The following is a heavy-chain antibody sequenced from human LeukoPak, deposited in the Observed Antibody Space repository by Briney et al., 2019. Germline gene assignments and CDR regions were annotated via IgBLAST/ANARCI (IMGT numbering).Heavy chain of an antibody. J-gene: IGHJ4*02. D-gene: IGHD1-1*01. CDR3: ARGTYAGTGFFHY. Sequence: SETLSLTCAVYGGSFSGYYWSGIRHPPGKGREGIGEINHSGSPNYNPSLKSRVTISVDTSKNQFSLKLSSVTAADTAVYYCARGTYAGTGFFHYWGQGTLVTVSS. CDR2: INHSGSP. V-gene: IGHV4-34*01. CDR1: GGSFSGYY.